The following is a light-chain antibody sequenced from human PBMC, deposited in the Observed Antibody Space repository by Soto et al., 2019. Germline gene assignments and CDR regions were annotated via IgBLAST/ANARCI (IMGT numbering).Light chain of an antibody. Sequence: EIVMTQSPATLSVSPGERATLSCRASQSVSSNLAWYQQKPGQAPRLLIYGASTRATGIPDRFRGSGSGTEFTLTITRLEPEDFAVYHCQQYGSSSWTFGQGTKVDIK. V-gene: IGKV3-15*01. CDR2: GAS. J-gene: IGKJ1*01. CDR3: QQYGSSSWT. CDR1: QSVSSN.